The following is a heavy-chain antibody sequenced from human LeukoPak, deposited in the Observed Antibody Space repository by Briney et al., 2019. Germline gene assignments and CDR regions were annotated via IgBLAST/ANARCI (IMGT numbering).Heavy chain of an antibody. CDR3: ARNINAFGGVIAAFDY. J-gene: IGHJ4*02. CDR2: IYPGDSET. CDR1: GYSFSSNW. V-gene: IGHV5-51*01. Sequence: GGSLKISCKASGYSFSSNWIGWVRQMPGKGLEWMGIIYPGDSETRYSPSFQGQVIISADKSINTAFLQWSSLKASDTAMYYCARNINAFGGVIAAFDYWGQGTLVTVSS. D-gene: IGHD3-16*02.